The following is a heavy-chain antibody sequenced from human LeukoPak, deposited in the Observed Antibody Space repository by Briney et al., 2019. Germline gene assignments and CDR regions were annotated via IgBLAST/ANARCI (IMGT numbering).Heavy chain of an antibody. V-gene: IGHV1-18*01. J-gene: IGHJ4*02. D-gene: IGHD2-2*02. CDR1: GYTFTSYG. CDR2: ISIYDGKT. Sequence: ASVKVSCKASGYTFTSYGISWVRQAPGQGLEWMGWISIYDGKTLYAQKFQGRVTMTTDTSTSTAYMELRSLRSDDTAVYYCARGVRENRNWYTVHFDYWGQGTLVTVSS. CDR3: ARGVRENRNWYTVHFDY.